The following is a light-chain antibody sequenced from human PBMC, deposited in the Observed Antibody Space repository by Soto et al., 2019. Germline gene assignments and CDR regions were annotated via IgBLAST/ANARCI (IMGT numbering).Light chain of an antibody. Sequence: AIQMTQSPSSLSASVGDRVTITCRASQCIRKDLGWYQQKPGKAPKRLIYAASSLQSGVPSRFSGSGSGTDFTLTISSLQPEDFATYYCLQDYNYPWTFGQGTKVDNK. CDR2: AAS. CDR3: LQDYNYPWT. J-gene: IGKJ1*01. V-gene: IGKV1-6*01. CDR1: QCIRKD.